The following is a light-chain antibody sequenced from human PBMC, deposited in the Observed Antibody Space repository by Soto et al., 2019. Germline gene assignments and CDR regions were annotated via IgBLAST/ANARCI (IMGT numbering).Light chain of an antibody. CDR2: AAS. Sequence: DIVMTQSPCPLSLSPGDRATLSCRASQSVSSSYFACYQQKPGKPPMLLIYAASIRASGTPYRFCGSRSWTEFTLTISRLEPEDFAVYYCQQYCNSTPCTFGQGTKVEIK. J-gene: IGKJ2*02. CDR3: QQYCNSTPCT. V-gene: IGKV3-20*01. CDR1: QSVSSSY.